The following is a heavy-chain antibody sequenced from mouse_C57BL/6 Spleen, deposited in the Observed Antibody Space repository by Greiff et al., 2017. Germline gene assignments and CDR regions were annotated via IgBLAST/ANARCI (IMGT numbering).Heavy chain of an antibody. CDR2: INPNNGGT. CDR3: ARAAQVDFDY. D-gene: IGHD3-2*02. CDR1: GYTFTDYY. Sequence: VQLQQSGPELVKPGASVKISCKASGYTFTDYYMNWVKQSHGKSLEWIGDINPNNGGTSYNQKFKGKATLTVDKSSSTAYMELRSLTSEDSAVYYCARAAQVDFDYWGQGTTLTVSS. J-gene: IGHJ2*01. V-gene: IGHV1-26*01.